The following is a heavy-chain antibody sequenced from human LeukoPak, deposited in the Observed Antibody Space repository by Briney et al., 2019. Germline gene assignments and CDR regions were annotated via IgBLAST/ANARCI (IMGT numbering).Heavy chain of an antibody. CDR3: AKDLLYYYGSGSYE. CDR2: ISGSGGST. CDR1: GFTFSSYA. J-gene: IGHJ4*02. D-gene: IGHD3-10*01. V-gene: IGHV3-23*01. Sequence: PGGSLRLSCAASGFTFSSYAMSWVRQAPGKGLEWVSAISGSGGSTYYADSVKGRFTISRDNSKNTLYLQMNSLRAEDTAVYYCAKDLLYYYGSGSYEWGQGTLVTVSS.